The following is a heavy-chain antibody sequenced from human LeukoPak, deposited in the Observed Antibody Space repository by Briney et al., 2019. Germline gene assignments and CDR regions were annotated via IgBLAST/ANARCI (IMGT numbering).Heavy chain of an antibody. D-gene: IGHD3-10*01. J-gene: IGHJ6*03. CDR1: GGSISSYY. CDR3: ARVVVRGVINYYYYYMDV. V-gene: IGHV4-4*07. Sequence: PSETLSLTCTVSGGSISSYYWSWIRQPAGKGLEWIGRIYTSGSTNYNPSLKRRVTISVDKSKNQFSLKLSSVTAADTAVYYCARVVVRGVINYYYYYMDVWGKGTTVTVSS. CDR2: IYTSGST.